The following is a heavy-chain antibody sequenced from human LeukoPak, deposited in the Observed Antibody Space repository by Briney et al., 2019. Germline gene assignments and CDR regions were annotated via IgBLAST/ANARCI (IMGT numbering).Heavy chain of an antibody. CDR2: ISWDGGST. CDR1: GFTFDDYT. D-gene: IGHD3-10*01. CDR3: AKQELRGFRYYYGMDV. V-gene: IGHV3-43*01. J-gene: IGHJ6*02. Sequence: GGSLRLSCAASGFTFDDYTMHWVRQAPGKGLEWVSLISWDGGSTYYADSVKGRFTISRDNSKNSLYLQMNSLRTEDTALYYCAKQELRGFRYYYGMDVWGQGTTVTVSS.